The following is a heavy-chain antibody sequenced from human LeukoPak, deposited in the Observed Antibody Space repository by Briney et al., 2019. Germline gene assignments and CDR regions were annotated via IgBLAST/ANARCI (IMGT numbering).Heavy chain of an antibody. CDR2: IYYSGST. Sequence: PSETLSLTCTVSGGSISSYYWSWLRQPPGKGLEWIGYIYYSGSTNYNPSLKSRVTISVDTSKSQFSLKLSSVTAADTAVYYCARGITGTTVDYWGQGTLVTVSS. D-gene: IGHD1-14*01. J-gene: IGHJ4*02. CDR3: ARGITGTTVDY. V-gene: IGHV4-59*01. CDR1: GGSISSYY.